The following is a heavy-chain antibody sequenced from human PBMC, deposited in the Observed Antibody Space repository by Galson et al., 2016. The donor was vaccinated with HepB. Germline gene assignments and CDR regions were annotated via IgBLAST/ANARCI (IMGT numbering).Heavy chain of an antibody. CDR1: GFIFSTYG. CDR2: ISTDESNK. V-gene: IGHV3-30*03. Sequence: SLRLSCAASGFIFSTYGMHWVRQAPGKGLEWVALISTDESNKYYGDSVKGRFTISRDNSKNTLYLQMNSLRADDTAVYYCARGLRWYWYLELWGRGSLVTVSS. J-gene: IGHJ2*01. D-gene: IGHD4-23*01. CDR3: ARGLRWYWYLEL.